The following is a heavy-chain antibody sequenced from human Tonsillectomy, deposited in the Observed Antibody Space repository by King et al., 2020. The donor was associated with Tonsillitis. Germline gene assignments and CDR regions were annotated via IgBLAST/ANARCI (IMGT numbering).Heavy chain of an antibody. CDR3: ARRDRIAAVSYAFDI. Sequence: LQLQESGPGLVKPSETLSLTCTVSGGSISSSSYYWAWNRQPPGKGLEWIGSIYYSGSAYYNPALKSRVTLSVDTSKNLFSLKLRSVTAADTAVYYCARRDRIAAVSYAFDIWGQGTMVTVSS. CDR1: GGSISSSSYY. J-gene: IGHJ3*02. CDR2: IYYSGSA. D-gene: IGHD6-13*01. V-gene: IGHV4-39*07.